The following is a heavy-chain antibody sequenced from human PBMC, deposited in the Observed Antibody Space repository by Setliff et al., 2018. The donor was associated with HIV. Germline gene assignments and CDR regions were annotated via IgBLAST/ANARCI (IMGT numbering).Heavy chain of an antibody. J-gene: IGHJ4*02. CDR1: GGSISSSNYY. CDR2: IYHNGIT. V-gene: IGHV4-39*07. CDR3: ARRIYGNNPYFDY. D-gene: IGHD4-17*01. Sequence: SETLSLTCTVSGGSISSSNYYWGWIRQAPGKGLEWIGSIYHNGITYYNPSLKSRVTISVDTSQNQFSLKLSSVTAADTAIYYCARRIYGNNPYFDYWSQGTLVTVSS.